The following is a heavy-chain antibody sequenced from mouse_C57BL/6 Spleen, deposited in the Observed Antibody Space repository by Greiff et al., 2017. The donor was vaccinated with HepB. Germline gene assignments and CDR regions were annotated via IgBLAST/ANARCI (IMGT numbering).Heavy chain of an antibody. CDR3: ARERGSTMVTFDY. J-gene: IGHJ2*01. CDR1: GYTFTSYW. V-gene: IGHV1-55*01. D-gene: IGHD2-2*01. CDR2: IYPGSGST. Sequence: QVQLQQPGAELVKPGASVKMSCKASGYTFTSYWITWVKQRPGQGLEWIGDIYPGSGSTNYNEKFKSKATLTVDTSSSTAYMQLSSLTSEDSAVYYCARERGSTMVTFDYWGQGTTLTVS.